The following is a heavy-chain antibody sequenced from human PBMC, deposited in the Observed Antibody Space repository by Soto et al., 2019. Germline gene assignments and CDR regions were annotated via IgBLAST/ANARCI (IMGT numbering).Heavy chain of an antibody. CDR2: IRAYNANT. CDR3: ARYSRQVAVAGIPDYFDY. J-gene: IGHJ4*02. D-gene: IGHD6-19*01. Sequence: QVQLVQSGAEVKKPGASVKVSCKASGYTFPSYGISWVRQAPGQGLEWMGWIRAYNANTNYAQKLQGRVTMTTDTSTSTAYMELRSLRADDTAVYYCARYSRQVAVAGIPDYFDYWGQGTLVTVSS. V-gene: IGHV1-18*01. CDR1: GYTFPSYG.